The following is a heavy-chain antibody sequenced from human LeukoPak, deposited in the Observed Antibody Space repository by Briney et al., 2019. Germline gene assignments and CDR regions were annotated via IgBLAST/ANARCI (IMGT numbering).Heavy chain of an antibody. Sequence: GESLKISCQGSGYSFTNYWIAWVRQMPGKGLEWMGIIYPGDSDTRYSPSFQGQVTISADKSISTAYLQWSSLKASDTAMYYCARLLSLGNSEERDYWGQGTLVTVSS. CDR3: ARLLSLGNSEERDY. D-gene: IGHD4-23*01. CDR1: GYSFTNYW. J-gene: IGHJ4*02. CDR2: IYPGDSDT. V-gene: IGHV5-51*01.